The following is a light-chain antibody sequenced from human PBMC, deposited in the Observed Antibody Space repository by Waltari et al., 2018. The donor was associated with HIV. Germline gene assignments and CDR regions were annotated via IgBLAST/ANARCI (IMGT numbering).Light chain of an antibody. CDR3: HVWDRATGV. J-gene: IGLJ1*01. V-gene: IGLV3-9*01. CDR1: NIGSKN. CDR2: SNT. Sequence: SYELTQPLSVSVALGQTARITCGGDNIGSKNVHWYQQKPGQAPVLVIYSNTNRPSGIPERFSGSNSGNTATLTITRAQVGDEADYYCHVWDRATGVFGTGTTVTVL.